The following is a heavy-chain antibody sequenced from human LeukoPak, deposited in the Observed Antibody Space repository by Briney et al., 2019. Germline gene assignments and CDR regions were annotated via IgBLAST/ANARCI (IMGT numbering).Heavy chain of an antibody. D-gene: IGHD6-6*01. CDR3: ARERSSIAARPDAFDI. Sequence: ASVTLSCNSSGYTFTGYYMHWVRQAPGQGPEWMGWINPNSSGTNNAQKFQGRVTMTRDTSISTAYMELSRLRSDDTAVYYCARERSSIAARPDAFDIWGQGTMVTVSS. J-gene: IGHJ3*02. V-gene: IGHV1-2*02. CDR2: INPNSSGT. CDR1: GYTFTGYY.